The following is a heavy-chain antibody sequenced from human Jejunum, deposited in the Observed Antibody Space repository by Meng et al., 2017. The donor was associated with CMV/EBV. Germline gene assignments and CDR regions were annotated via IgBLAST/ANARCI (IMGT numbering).Heavy chain of an antibody. J-gene: IGHJ4*02. D-gene: IGHD3-9*01. CDR2: FSGSGGVT. V-gene: IGHV3-23*01. Sequence: GFTFSSYAMSWVRQAPGKGLEWVSAFSGSGGVTYYADSVKGRFTISRDNSKNTVYLQMNRLRAEDTALYYCAKDYDILTGYYIKYWGQGTRVTVSS. CDR1: GFTFSSYA. CDR3: AKDYDILTGYYIKY.